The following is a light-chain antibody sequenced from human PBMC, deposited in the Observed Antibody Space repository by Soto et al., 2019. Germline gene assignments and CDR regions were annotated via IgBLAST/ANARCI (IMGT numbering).Light chain of an antibody. J-gene: IGLJ2*01. CDR2: EVS. V-gene: IGLV2-8*01. CDR3: SSYSANNYLV. CDR1: SSDVGGYNY. Sequence: QSALTQPPSASGSPGQSVTISCTGTSSDVGGYNYVSWYQQHPGKVPKLMIYEVSERPSGVPNRFSGSKSGNTASLTVSGLQAEDEADYYCSSYSANNYLVFGGGTKVTVL.